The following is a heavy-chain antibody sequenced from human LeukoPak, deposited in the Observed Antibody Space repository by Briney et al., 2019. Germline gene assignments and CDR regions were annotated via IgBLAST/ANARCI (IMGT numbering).Heavy chain of an antibody. V-gene: IGHV1-46*01. CDR2: INPSGGST. Sequence: GASVKVSCKASGYTFTSYYMHWVRQAPGQGLEWMGIINPSGGSTSYAQKFQGRVTMTRDTSTSTVYMELSSLRSEDTAVYYCARDVLLWFGESRAGGNWFDPWGQGTLVTVSS. D-gene: IGHD3-10*01. J-gene: IGHJ5*02. CDR3: ARDVLLWFGESRAGGNWFDP. CDR1: GYTFTSYY.